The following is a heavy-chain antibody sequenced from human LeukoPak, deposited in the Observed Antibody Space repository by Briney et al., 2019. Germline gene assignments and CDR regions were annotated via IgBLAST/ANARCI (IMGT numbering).Heavy chain of an antibody. V-gene: IGHV1-8*01. CDR2: MNPNSGNT. J-gene: IGHJ6*03. Sequence: ASVKVSGKASGYTFTSYDINWVRQATGQGLEWMGWMNPNSGNTGYAQKFQGRVTMTRNTSISTAYMELSSLRSEDTAVYYCARGDPIPSTYGDMDVWGKGTTVTVSS. D-gene: IGHD1-1*01. CDR3: ARGDPIPSTYGDMDV. CDR1: GYTFTSYD.